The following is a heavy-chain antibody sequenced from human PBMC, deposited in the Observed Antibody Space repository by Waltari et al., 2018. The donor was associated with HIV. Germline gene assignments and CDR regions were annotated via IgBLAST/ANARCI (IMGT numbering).Heavy chain of an antibody. CDR1: GIPFSNSG. CDR3: VKDRGTFTMINEY. Sequence: QVQLVESGGGVVQPGRSLRLSCAASGIPFSNSGMHLVRQAPGKGLEWVAVISYDGNNKNYADSVKGRFTISRDNSKNTLYLQMNSLRADDTALYYCVKDRGTFTMINEYWGQGTLVTVSS. V-gene: IGHV3-30*18. D-gene: IGHD3-22*01. J-gene: IGHJ4*02. CDR2: ISYDGNNK.